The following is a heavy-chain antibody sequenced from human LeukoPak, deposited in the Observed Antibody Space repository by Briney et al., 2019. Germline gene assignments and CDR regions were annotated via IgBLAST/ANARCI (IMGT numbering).Heavy chain of an antibody. J-gene: IGHJ4*02. CDR1: GFTLSSYR. CDR2: IKQDGSDK. Sequence: GGSLRLSCAASGFTLSSYRMGWVRQAPGKGLEWVANIKQDGSDKYYVDSVKGRFTISRDNAKNSLFLQMNSLRAEDTAVYYCARGLGYSYGNGGYWGQGRLVTVSS. CDR3: ARGLGYSYGNGGY. V-gene: IGHV3-7*01. D-gene: IGHD5-18*01.